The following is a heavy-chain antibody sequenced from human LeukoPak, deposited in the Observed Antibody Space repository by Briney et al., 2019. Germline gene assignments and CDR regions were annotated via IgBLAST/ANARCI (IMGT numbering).Heavy chain of an antibody. CDR2: SYYSGST. Sequence: SETLSLTCTVSGASISTYYWSWIRQPPGKGLEWIGYSYYSGSTNYNPSLKSRVTISLDTSKNQFSLKLSSMTAADTAIYYCAKDGRTWVDWGQGTLVTVSS. D-gene: IGHD3-16*01. J-gene: IGHJ4*02. CDR3: AKDGRTWVD. V-gene: IGHV4-59*01. CDR1: GASISTYY.